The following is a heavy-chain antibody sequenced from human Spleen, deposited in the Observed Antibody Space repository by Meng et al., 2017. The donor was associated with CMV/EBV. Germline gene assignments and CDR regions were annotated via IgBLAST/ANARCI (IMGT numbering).Heavy chain of an antibody. V-gene: IGHV1-2*02. J-gene: IGHJ5*02. CDR1: TFTGYD. CDR2: INPSSGGT. D-gene: IGHD2-21*02. CDR3: ARDRSLGIKGDIRLRWFDP. Sequence: TFTGYDMRWIRQAPGQGLEWIGWINPSSGGTNYAQKFQGRVILTTDTSISTADMELTSLTSGDTAVYYCARDRSLGIKGDIRLRWFDPGGQRTLVTVSS.